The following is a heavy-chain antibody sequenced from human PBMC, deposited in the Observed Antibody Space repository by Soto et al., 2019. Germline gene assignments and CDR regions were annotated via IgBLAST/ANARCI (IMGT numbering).Heavy chain of an antibody. J-gene: IGHJ4*02. CDR3: AKGYNYDRSGDPDY. D-gene: IGHD3-22*01. CDR1: GFTFDDYA. Sequence: EVQLVESGGGLVQPGRSLRLSCAASGFTFDDYAMHWVRQAPGKGLEWVSGINWNSGSIGYADSVKGRFTISRDNAKNSLYLQMNSLTTEDTALYYCAKGYNYDRSGDPDYWGQGTLVTVSS. CDR2: INWNSGSI. V-gene: IGHV3-9*01.